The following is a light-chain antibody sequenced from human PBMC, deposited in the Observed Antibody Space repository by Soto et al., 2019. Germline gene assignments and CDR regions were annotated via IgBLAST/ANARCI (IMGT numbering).Light chain of an antibody. V-gene: IGLV2-14*01. J-gene: IGLJ1*01. Sequence: QSVLTQPASVSGSPGQSITISCTGTSSDVGGYNYVSWYQQHPGKAPKLMIDEVSNRPPGVSNRFSGSKSDNTASLTISGLQAEDESDYYCSSYTSSSTAVFATGTKLTVL. CDR2: EVS. CDR1: SSDVGGYNY. CDR3: SSYTSSSTAV.